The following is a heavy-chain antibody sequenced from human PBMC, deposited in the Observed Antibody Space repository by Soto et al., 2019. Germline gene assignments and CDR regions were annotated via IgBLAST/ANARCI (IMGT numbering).Heavy chain of an antibody. D-gene: IGHD4-17*01. Sequence: PSETLSLTCDVSGDTISTGGYTWAWIRQPPGKALEWIGHTYHSGNPYYNPSLKSRVTISVDTSKNQFSLKLSSVTAADTAVYYCARGRRTAVTIDYWGQGTLVTVSS. J-gene: IGHJ4*02. CDR1: GDTISTGGYT. CDR3: ARGRRTAVTIDY. V-gene: IGHV4-30-2*01. CDR2: TYHSGNP.